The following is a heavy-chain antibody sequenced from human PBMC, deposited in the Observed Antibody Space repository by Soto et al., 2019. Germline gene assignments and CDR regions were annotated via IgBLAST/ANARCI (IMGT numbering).Heavy chain of an antibody. CDR2: INPNSGGT. CDR3: ARDWSLDY. V-gene: IGHV1-2*02. D-gene: IGHD3-3*01. Sequence: SVKVSCNASGYTFPCYYMHWVRQAPGQGLEWMGWINPNSGGTNYAQKFQGRVTMTRDTSISTAYMELSRLRSDDTAVYYCARDWSLDYWGQGTLVTVSS. CDR1: GYTFPCYY. J-gene: IGHJ4*02.